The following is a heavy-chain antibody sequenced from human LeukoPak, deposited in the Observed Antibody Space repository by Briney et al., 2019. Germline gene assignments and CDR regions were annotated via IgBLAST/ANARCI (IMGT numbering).Heavy chain of an antibody. CDR1: GFTFSSYW. Sequence: GGSLRLSCAASGFTFSSYWMSWVRQAPGKGLEWVANIKQGGSEKYYVDSVKGRFTITRDNAKNSLYLQMNSLRAEDTAVYYCAGGRDYYDSSGYYPTDYWGQGTLVTVSS. CDR3: AGGRDYYDSSGYYPTDY. J-gene: IGHJ4*02. V-gene: IGHV3-7*01. D-gene: IGHD3-22*01. CDR2: IKQGGSEK.